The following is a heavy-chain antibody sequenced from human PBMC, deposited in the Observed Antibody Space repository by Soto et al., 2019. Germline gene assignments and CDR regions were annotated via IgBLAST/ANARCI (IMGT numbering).Heavy chain of an antibody. Sequence: GESLKISCSASGFTFSSYAMHWVRQAPGKGLEYVSAISSNGGSTYYADSVKGRFTISRDNSKNTLYLQMSSLRAEDTAVYYCVRGLELGGDAFDIWGQGTMVTVSS. CDR3: VRGLELGGDAFDI. J-gene: IGHJ3*02. D-gene: IGHD7-27*01. V-gene: IGHV3-64D*06. CDR1: GFTFSSYA. CDR2: ISSNGGST.